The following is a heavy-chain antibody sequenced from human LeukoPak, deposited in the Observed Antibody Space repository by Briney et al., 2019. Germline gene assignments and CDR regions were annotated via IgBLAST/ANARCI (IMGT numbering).Heavy chain of an antibody. J-gene: IGHJ4*02. D-gene: IGHD2-21*02. Sequence: PGGSLRLSCAASGFTFSSYGMHWVRQAPGKGLEWVAAISYDGTNKYYVDSVKGRFTISRDNSKNTLYLQMNRPGPEDTAVYYCAKSGPTYCGGDCYCLDYWGQGTLVTVSS. V-gene: IGHV3-30*18. CDR1: GFTFSSYG. CDR2: ISYDGTNK. CDR3: AKSGPTYCGGDCYCLDY.